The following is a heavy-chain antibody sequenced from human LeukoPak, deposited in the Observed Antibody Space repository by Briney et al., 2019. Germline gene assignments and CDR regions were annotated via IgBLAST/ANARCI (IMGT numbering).Heavy chain of an antibody. CDR3: ARGWRDYGDSVYYFDY. CDR2: SNPNSGGT. V-gene: IGHV1-2*02. D-gene: IGHD4-17*01. J-gene: IGHJ4*02. CDR1: GYTFTSYY. Sequence: ASVKVSCKASGYTFTSYYIHWVRQAPGQGLEWMGWSNPNSGGTNYAQNFQGRVTMTRDTSISTAYMEVSRLRTDDTAVYYCARGWRDYGDSVYYFDYWGQGTLVTVSS.